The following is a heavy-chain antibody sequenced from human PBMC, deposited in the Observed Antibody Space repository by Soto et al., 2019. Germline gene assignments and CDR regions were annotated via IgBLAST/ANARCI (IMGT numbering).Heavy chain of an antibody. D-gene: IGHD1-26*01. CDR3: ARETGGSSNDAFDI. CDR2: INPNSGGT. Sequence: ASVKVSCKASGYTFTGYYMHWVRQAPGQGLEWMGWINPNSGGTNYAQKFQGWVTMTRDTSISTAYMELSRLRSDDTAVYYCARETGGSSNDAFDIWGQGTMVTVSS. CDR1: GYTFTGYY. J-gene: IGHJ3*02. V-gene: IGHV1-2*04.